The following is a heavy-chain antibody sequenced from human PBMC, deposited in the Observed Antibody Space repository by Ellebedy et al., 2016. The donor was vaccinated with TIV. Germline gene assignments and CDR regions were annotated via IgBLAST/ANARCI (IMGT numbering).Heavy chain of an antibody. J-gene: IGHJ4*02. CDR1: GGSFSGYY. CDR2: INHSGST. Sequence: SETLSLTXAVYGGSFSGYYWSWIRQPPGKGLEWIGEINHSGSTNYISSLKSRVTISLDTSKNQFSLKLSSVTAADTAVYYCARGGDWNYAYWGQGTLVTVSS. CDR3: ARGGDWNYAY. D-gene: IGHD1-7*01. V-gene: IGHV4-34*01.